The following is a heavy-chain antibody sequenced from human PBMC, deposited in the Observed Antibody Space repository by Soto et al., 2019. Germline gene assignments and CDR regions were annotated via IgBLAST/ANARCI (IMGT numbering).Heavy chain of an antibody. CDR1: GGSFSGYY. CDR2: INHSGST. J-gene: IGHJ4*02. D-gene: IGHD1-26*01. CDR3: ARGGKLDY. V-gene: IGHV4-34*01. Sequence: PSETLSLTCAVYGGSFSGYYWSWIRQPPGKGLEWIGEINHSGSTNYNPSLRSRVTISVDTSKNQFSLKLSSVTAADTAVYYCARGGKLDYWGQGSLVTAPQ.